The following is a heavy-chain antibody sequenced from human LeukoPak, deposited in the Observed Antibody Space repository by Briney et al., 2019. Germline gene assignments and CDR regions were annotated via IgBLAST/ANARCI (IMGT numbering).Heavy chain of an antibody. Sequence: SETLSFTCAVYGGSFSGYYWSWIRQPPGKGLEWIGEIDHSGSTNYNPSLKSRVTISVDTSKNQFSLKLSSVTAADTAVYYCARGRMSVTPYYYYYYMDVWGKGTTVTVSS. V-gene: IGHV4-34*01. CDR1: GGSFSGYY. D-gene: IGHD2-21*02. J-gene: IGHJ6*03. CDR3: ARGRMSVTPYYYYYYMDV. CDR2: IDHSGST.